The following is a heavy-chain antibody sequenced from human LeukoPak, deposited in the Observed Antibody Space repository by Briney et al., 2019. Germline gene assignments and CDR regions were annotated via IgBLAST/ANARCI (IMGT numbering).Heavy chain of an antibody. Sequence: SETLSLTCTVSGGSISSSSYYWGWIRQPPGKGLEWIGSIYYSGSTYYNPSLKSRVTIYVDTSKNQFSLKLSSVTAADTAVYYCARQGLENYSLDYWGQGTLVTVSS. CDR1: GGSISSSSYY. J-gene: IGHJ4*02. CDR2: IYYSGST. D-gene: IGHD1-7*01. V-gene: IGHV4-39*01. CDR3: ARQGLENYSLDY.